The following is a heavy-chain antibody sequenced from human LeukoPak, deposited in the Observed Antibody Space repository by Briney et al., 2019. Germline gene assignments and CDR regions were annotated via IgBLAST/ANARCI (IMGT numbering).Heavy chain of an antibody. J-gene: IGHJ6*03. V-gene: IGHV3-7*01. CDR2: IKLDGSES. Sequence: GGSLRLSCAASGFGFSSFWMNWVREAPGKGLEWVANIKLDGSESYYVDSVKGRFTISRDNAKKSLYLQMNSLRAEDTAVYYCAGGQAYYFYYYMDVWGQGTLVTVSS. CDR1: GFGFSSFW. D-gene: IGHD2-15*01. CDR3: AGGQAYYFYYYMDV.